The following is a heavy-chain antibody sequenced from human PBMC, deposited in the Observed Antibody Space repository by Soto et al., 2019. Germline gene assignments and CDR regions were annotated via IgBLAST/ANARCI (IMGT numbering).Heavy chain of an antibody. Sequence: PGESLKISCECSGYSFTSYCIGWVRQMPGKGLEWVGIICPGDSDSRYSPSFQGQVTISADKSISTAYVQWSSLKASDTAMYYCARGRRSIVGATKFDFWGQGTLVTVSS. V-gene: IGHV5-51*01. CDR3: ARGRRSIVGATKFDF. J-gene: IGHJ4*02. D-gene: IGHD1-26*01. CDR1: GYSFTSYC. CDR2: ICPGDSDS.